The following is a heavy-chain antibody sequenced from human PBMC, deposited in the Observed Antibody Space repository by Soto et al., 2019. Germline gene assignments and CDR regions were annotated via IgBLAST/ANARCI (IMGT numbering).Heavy chain of an antibody. CDR1: GDSIGNFY. J-gene: IGHJ6*01. D-gene: IGHD3-10*01. CDR3: PRAGFYGLGRFFKNYYTMDV. V-gene: IGHV4-59*01. CDR2: VYYTGST. Sequence: HAQLQQSGPGLVRPSETLSLICSVPAYSGDSIGNFYWSWIRQPPGKGLEWMGHVYYTGSTIYSPSPKSRVTMSVDTSKRPIALELYSVTAADTAVYYCPRAGFYGLGRFFKNYYTMDVWGQGTTVTVSS.